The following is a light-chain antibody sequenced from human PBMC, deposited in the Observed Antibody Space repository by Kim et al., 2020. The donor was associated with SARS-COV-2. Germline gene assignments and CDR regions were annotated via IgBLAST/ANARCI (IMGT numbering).Light chain of an antibody. V-gene: IGKV1-9*01. CDR2: GAS. Sequence: ASVGDRVTITCRASRGISSYLAWYQQRPGRPPKLLMYGASTMQSGVPSRFSGSGAGTDFTLTINNLQPEDFATYYCQQLHSHPITFGQGTRLEIK. CDR1: RGISSY. CDR3: QQLHSHPIT. J-gene: IGKJ5*01.